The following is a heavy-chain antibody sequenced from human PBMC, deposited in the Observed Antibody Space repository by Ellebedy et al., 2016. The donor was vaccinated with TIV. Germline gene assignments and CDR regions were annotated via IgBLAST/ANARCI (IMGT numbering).Heavy chain of an antibody. CDR2: IKRDGSEK. Sequence: PGGSLRLSCAASGFTFHNYLMNLVRQAPGKGLEWVANIKRDGSEKYYVDSVKGRFTISRDNTNNSLYLQMNSLRAEDTAVYYCARDRAVGTMDAFDIWGQGTMVTVSS. CDR1: GFTFHNYL. CDR3: ARDRAVGTMDAFDI. J-gene: IGHJ3*02. D-gene: IGHD6-19*01. V-gene: IGHV3-7*04.